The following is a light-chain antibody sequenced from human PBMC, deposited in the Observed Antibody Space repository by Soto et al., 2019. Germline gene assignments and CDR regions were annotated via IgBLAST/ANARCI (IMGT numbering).Light chain of an antibody. Sequence: DIQMTQSPSSLSASVGDSVTITCRASQGISNYLAWYQQKPGKVPRLLIYASSTLQLGVPSRFSGSGSGTDFTLTISSLQPEDLATYYCQNHGGAPPVTFGPGTKVDIK. CDR3: QNHGGAPPVT. V-gene: IGKV1-27*01. CDR1: QGISNY. CDR2: ASS. J-gene: IGKJ3*01.